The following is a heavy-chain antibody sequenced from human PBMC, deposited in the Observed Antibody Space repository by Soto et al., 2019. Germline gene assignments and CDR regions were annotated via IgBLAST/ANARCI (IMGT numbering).Heavy chain of an antibody. CDR3: ARGRRCSGGSCYPYYYYYYMDV. CDR2: MNPNSGNT. Sequence: ASVKVSCKASGFTFTSSAVQWVRQARGQRLEWMGWMNPNSGNTGYAQKFQGRVTMTRNTSISTAYMELSSLRSEDTAVYYCARGRRCSGGSCYPYYYYYYMDVWGKGTTVTVSS. V-gene: IGHV1-8*02. D-gene: IGHD2-15*01. CDR1: GFTFTSSA. J-gene: IGHJ6*03.